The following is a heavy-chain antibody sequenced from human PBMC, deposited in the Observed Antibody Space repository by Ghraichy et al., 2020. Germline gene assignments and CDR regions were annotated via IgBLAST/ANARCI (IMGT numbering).Heavy chain of an antibody. CDR2: INHRGDT. V-gene: IGHV4-34*01. D-gene: IGHD1-26*01. J-gene: IGHJ4*02. CDR3: ATLGGGLSTATAWATVYYFDY. Sequence: SQTLSLTCAVYGGSFSAFYWSWIRQSPGKGLEWIGEINHRGDTDYNPSLRGRVTISVDRSQNQFSLKLTSVTAADTAVYYCATLGGGLSTATAWATVYYFDYWGQGTLVTVS. CDR1: GGSFSAFY.